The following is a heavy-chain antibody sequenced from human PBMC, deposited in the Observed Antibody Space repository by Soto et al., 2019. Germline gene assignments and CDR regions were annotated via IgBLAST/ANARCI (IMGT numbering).Heavy chain of an antibody. CDR2: IIPIFGTA. V-gene: IGHV1-69*06. CDR3: ASPDITFGGVIVTHYYSYGMDV. D-gene: IGHD3-16*02. J-gene: IGHJ6*02. CDR1: GGTFSSYA. Sequence: QVQLVQSGAEVKKPGSSVKVSCKASGGTFSSYAISWVRQAPGQGLEWMGGIIPIFGTANYAQKLQGRVTIPADKSTSTAYMALSSLRSEDTAVYYCASPDITFGGVIVTHYYSYGMDVWGQGTTVTVSS.